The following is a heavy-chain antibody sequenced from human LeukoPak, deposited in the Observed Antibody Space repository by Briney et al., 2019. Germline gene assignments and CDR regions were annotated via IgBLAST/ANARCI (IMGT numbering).Heavy chain of an antibody. V-gene: IGHV3-33*08. D-gene: IGHD6-19*01. J-gene: IGHJ4*02. CDR1: GFTFSSYA. CDR2: IWYDGSNK. CDR3: ARRLDQYYFDY. Sequence: GGSLRLSCAASGFTFSSYAMHWVRQAPGKGLEWVAVIWYDGSNKYYADSVKGRFTISRDNSKNTLYLQMNSLRAEDTAVYYCARRLDQYYFDYWGQGTLVTVSS.